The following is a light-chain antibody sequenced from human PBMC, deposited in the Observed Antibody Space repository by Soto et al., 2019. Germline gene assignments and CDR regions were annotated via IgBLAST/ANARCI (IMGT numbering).Light chain of an antibody. CDR2: AAS. Sequence: AIQMTQSPSSLSASVGDRVTMTCRASQGINNELAWYQQKPGKAPKLLIYAASNLHSGVPSRFSGSGSGTDFALTISSLQPEDFETYFCLHYYNYPRTFGQGTKVE. CDR3: LHYYNYPRT. CDR1: QGINNE. J-gene: IGKJ1*01. V-gene: IGKV1-6*01.